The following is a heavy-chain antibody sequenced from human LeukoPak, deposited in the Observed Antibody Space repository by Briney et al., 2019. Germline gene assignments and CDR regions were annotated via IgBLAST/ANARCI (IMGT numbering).Heavy chain of an antibody. CDR2: IYPGDSGP. CDR3: GMSGDRVPLLDDVFDV. J-gene: IGHJ3*01. Sequence: GESPKISCKVSGYSFTSYCIGWVRQMPGKGLEWMGIIYPGDSGPTYSPSFQGQVTISVDKSINTAYLQWSSLQASDTAMYYCGMSGDRVPLLDDVFDVWGQGTMVTVST. CDR1: GYSFTSYC. V-gene: IGHV5-51*01. D-gene: IGHD1-26*01.